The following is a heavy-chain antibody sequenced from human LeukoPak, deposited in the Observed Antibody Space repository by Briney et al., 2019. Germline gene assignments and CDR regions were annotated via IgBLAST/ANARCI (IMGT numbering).Heavy chain of an antibody. J-gene: IGHJ4*02. CDR2: INPNSGGT. CDR1: GGTFSNYP. CDR3: ASVEVATIVFEY. Sequence: GASVKVSCKASGGTFSNYPISWVRQTPGQGLEWRGWINPNSGGTNYAQRFQGRVTMTRDTSISTAYMELSSLRSDDTAVYYCASVEVATIVFEYWGQGTLVTVSS. D-gene: IGHD5-24*01. V-gene: IGHV1-2*02.